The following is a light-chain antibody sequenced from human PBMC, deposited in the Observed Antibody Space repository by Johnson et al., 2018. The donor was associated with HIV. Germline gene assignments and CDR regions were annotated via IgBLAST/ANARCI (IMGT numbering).Light chain of an antibody. CDR1: SSNIGNNY. J-gene: IGLJ1*01. V-gene: IGLV1-51*02. CDR2: ENN. CDR3: GTWDSSLSAGV. Sequence: QSVLTQPPSVSATPGQKVTISCSGSSSNIGNNYVSWYQQIPGTAPKLLIYENNKRPSGIPDRFSASKSGTSATLGITGLQTGDEADYYCGTWDSSLSAGVFGTGTKVTVL.